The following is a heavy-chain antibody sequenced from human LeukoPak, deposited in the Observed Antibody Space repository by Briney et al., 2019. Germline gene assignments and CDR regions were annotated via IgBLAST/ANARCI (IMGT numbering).Heavy chain of an antibody. D-gene: IGHD5-24*01. CDR1: GDTFSNYA. J-gene: IGHJ4*02. V-gene: IGHV1-69*06. CDR2: IIPIFGTA. Sequence: ASVKVSCKASGDTFSNYAISWVRQAPGQGLEWVGGIIPIFGTAKYAQKFQGRVTITADTSTSTAYMELSSLRSEDTAVYYCARAGWLQYYYFDYWGQGTLVTVSS. CDR3: ARAGWLQYYYFDY.